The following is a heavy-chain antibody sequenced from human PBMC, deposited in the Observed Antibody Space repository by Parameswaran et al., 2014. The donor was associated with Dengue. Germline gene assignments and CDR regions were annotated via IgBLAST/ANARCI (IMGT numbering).Heavy chain of an antibody. CDR3: ARDDLYYYGSGSYYSRSAEYFQH. CDR2: ISSSGSTI. Sequence: VRQAPGKGLEWVSYISSSGSTIYYADSVKGRFTISRDNAKNSLYLQMNSLRAEDTAVYYCARDDLYYYGSGSYYSRSAEYFQHWGQGTLVTVSS. J-gene: IGHJ1*01. V-gene: IGHV3-48*03. D-gene: IGHD3-10*01.